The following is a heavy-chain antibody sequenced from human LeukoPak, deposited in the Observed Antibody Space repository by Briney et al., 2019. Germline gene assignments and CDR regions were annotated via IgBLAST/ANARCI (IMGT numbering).Heavy chain of an antibody. J-gene: IGHJ6*03. Sequence: GGSLRLSCAASGFTFSNYAMRWIRQAPGKGLEWVSSISRSGSTKYYADSVEGRFTISRDNAKNSLFLQMNSLRAEDTAVYYCARVLRYCSGGNCYSGGLGYMDVWGKGTTVTISS. CDR2: ISRSGSTK. CDR3: ARVLRYCSGGNCYSGGLGYMDV. D-gene: IGHD2-15*01. CDR1: GFTFSNYA. V-gene: IGHV3-11*01.